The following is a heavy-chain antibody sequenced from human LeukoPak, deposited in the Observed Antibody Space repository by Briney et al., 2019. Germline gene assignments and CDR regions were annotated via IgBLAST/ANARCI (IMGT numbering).Heavy chain of an antibody. V-gene: IGHV3-48*04. D-gene: IGHD3-10*02. CDR2: ISSSGSTI. CDR3: AELGITMIGGV. J-gene: IGHJ6*04. CDR1: EFTFTTYG. Sequence: GGTLRLSCVASEFTFTTYGMNWVRQAPGKGLEWVSYISSSGSTIYYADSVKGRFTISRDNAKNSLYLQMNSLRAEDTAVYYCAELGITMIGGVWGKGTTVTISS.